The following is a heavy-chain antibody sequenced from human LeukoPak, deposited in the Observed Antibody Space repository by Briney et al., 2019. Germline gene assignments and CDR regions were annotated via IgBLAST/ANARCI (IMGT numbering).Heavy chain of an antibody. D-gene: IGHD6-13*01. V-gene: IGHV1-69*13. J-gene: IGHJ6*03. CDR2: IIPIFGTA. CDR1: GYTFTDFG. Sequence: ASVKVSCKASGYTFTDFGISWVRQAPGQGLEWMGGIIPIFGTANYAQKFQGRVTITADESTSTAYMELSSLRSEDTAVYYCARALVSGAAAGSVYYYYMDVWGKGTTVTVSS. CDR3: ARALVSGAAAGSVYYYYMDV.